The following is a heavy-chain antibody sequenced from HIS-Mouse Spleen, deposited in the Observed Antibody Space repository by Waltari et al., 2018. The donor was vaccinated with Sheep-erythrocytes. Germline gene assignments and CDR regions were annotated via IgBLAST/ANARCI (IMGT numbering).Heavy chain of an antibody. CDR1: GFTFMSYR. V-gene: IGHV3-21*01. D-gene: IGHD1-26*01. CDR2: ISSSSSYI. CDR3: ARVASGATFDY. J-gene: IGHJ4*02. Sequence: EVQLVESGGGLVKPGGSLRLSCAAPGFTFMSYRMNWVRQAPGKGLEWVSSISSSSSYIYYADSVKGRFTISRDNAKNSLYLQMNSLRAEDTAVYYCARVASGATFDYWGQGTLVTVSS.